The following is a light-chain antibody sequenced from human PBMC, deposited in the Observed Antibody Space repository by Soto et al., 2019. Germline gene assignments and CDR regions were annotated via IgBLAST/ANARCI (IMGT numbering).Light chain of an antibody. J-gene: IGKJ3*01. V-gene: IGKV3-15*01. CDR1: QSVSSN. Sequence: EIVMTQSPATLSVSPGERATLSCRASQSVSSNLAWYQQKPGQAPRLLIYGASTRATGIPARFSGSGSGTDFTLTISSLQSEEFAVYYCEQYDNWPFTFGPGNKVDIK. CDR3: EQYDNWPFT. CDR2: GAS.